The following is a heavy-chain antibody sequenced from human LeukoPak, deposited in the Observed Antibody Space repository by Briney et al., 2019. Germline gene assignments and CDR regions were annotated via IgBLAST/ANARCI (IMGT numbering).Heavy chain of an antibody. V-gene: IGHV7-4-1*02. Sequence: GASVKVSCKASGYTFTSYAMNWVRQAPGQGLEWMGWINTNTGNPTYAQGFTGRFVFSLDTSVSTAYLQISSLKAEDTAVYYCARGTPWIQLWLGTDDYWGQGTLVIVSS. J-gene: IGHJ4*02. CDR2: INTNTGNP. CDR3: ARGTPWIQLWLGTDDY. CDR1: GYTFTSYA. D-gene: IGHD5-18*01.